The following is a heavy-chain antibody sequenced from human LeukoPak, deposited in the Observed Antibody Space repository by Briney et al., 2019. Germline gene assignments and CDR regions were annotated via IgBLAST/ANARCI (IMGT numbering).Heavy chain of an antibody. V-gene: IGHV3-23*01. CDR3: ARSPPLGATTFYFDY. D-gene: IGHD5-12*01. J-gene: IGHJ4*02. CDR2: ISGSGGST. CDR1: GFTFNNYA. Sequence: GGSLRLSCAASGFTFNNYAMNWVRQAPGKGLEWVSTISGSGGSTYYADSVKGRFTISRDNSRNTLYVQMNSLRAEDTAVYYCARSPPLGATTFYFDYWGQGTLVTVSS.